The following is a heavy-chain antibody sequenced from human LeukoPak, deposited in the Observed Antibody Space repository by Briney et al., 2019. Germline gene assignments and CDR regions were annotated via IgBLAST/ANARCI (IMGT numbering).Heavy chain of an antibody. J-gene: IGHJ3*02. CDR1: VGSIISDNHF. V-gene: IGHV4-31*03. CDR3: AREVNRPTDADAFDI. CDR2: IHHSVSA. D-gene: IGHD1-26*01. Sequence: TSETLSLTCTVSVGSIISDNHFWSWIRQHPGKYLEWLVYIHHSVSAFYSPSLESRLTISLDTSKNQFSLKLNSVIGADTAVYYCAREVNRPTDADAFDIWGQGTMVTVSS.